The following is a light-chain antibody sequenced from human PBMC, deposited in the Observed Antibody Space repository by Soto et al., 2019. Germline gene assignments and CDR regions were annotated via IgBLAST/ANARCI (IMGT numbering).Light chain of an antibody. CDR3: QSYDSSLSGSV. V-gene: IGLV1-40*01. J-gene: IGLJ7*01. CDR1: SSNIGAGYD. Sequence: QSVLTQPPSVSGAPGQRVTISCTGSSSNIGAGYDVHWYQQLPGTAPKLLIRGNSNQPSGVSDRFSGSKSGTSASLAITGLQAEDEADYYCQSYDSSLSGSVFGGGTQLTVL. CDR2: GNS.